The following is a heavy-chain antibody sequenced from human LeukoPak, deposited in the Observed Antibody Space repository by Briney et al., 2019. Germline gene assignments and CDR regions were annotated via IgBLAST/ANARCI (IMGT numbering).Heavy chain of an antibody. CDR3: GRGGGAATGTFDY. D-gene: IGHD6-13*01. CDR2: IYPGDSDT. CDR1: GDSFTFYW. Sequence: GESLKISCKGSGDSFTFYWIGWVRQMPGKGLEWMGIIYPGDSDTRYGPSFQGQVTISADRSTNTAYLQWSSLKASDTAIYYCGRGGGAATGTFDYWGQGTLATVSS. V-gene: IGHV5-51*01. J-gene: IGHJ4*02.